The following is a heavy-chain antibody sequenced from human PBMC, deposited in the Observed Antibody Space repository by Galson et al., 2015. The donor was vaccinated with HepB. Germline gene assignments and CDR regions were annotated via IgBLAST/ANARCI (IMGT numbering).Heavy chain of an antibody. CDR1: GYTFTSYW. V-gene: IGHV5-51*03. CDR3: ARLSNTMIADY. J-gene: IGHJ4*02. Sequence: QSGAEVKKSGESLKISCKGSGYTFTSYWIGWVRQMPGEGLEWMGVIYPGDSDTRHSPSFQGQVIISADKSISTAYLQWSSLKASATAMYYCARLSNTMIADYWGQGTLVTVSS. D-gene: IGHD3-22*01. CDR2: IYPGDSDT.